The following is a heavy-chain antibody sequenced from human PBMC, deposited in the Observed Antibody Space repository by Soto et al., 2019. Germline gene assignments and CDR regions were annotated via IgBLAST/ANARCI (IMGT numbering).Heavy chain of an antibody. CDR2: INHSGST. V-gene: IGHV4-34*01. CDR3: ATSSMVRGVISPDYYYYMDV. D-gene: IGHD3-10*01. Sequence: QVQLQQWGAGLLKPSETLSLTCAVYGGSFSGYYWSWIRQPPGKGLEWIGEINHSGSTNYNPSLKSRVTISVDTSKKQFSLKLSSVTAADSAVYYSATSSMVRGVISPDYYYYMDVWGKGTTVTVSS. CDR1: GGSFSGYY. J-gene: IGHJ6*03.